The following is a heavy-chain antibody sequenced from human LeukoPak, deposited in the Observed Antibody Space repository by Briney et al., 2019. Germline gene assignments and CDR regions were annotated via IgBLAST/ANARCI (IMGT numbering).Heavy chain of an antibody. Sequence: GGSLRLSCAASGFTFSSYGMHWVRQAPGKGLEWVAVISYDGSNKYYADSVKGRFTISRDNSKNTLYLQMNSLRAEDTAVCYCAKDRYYFDYWGQGTLVTVSS. CDR2: ISYDGSNK. V-gene: IGHV3-30*18. CDR1: GFTFSSYG. CDR3: AKDRYYFDY. J-gene: IGHJ4*02.